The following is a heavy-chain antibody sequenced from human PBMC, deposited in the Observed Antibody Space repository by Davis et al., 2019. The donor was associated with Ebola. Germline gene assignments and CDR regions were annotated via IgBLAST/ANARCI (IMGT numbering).Heavy chain of an antibody. J-gene: IGHJ4*02. CDR1: GFTVSSDY. CDR2: IYSGGST. Sequence: GGSLRLSCVASGFTVSSDYMSWVRQAPGKGLEWVSVIYSGGSTYYADSVKGRFTIPRHSSENTVFLQMNSLRPDDTAVYYCARDPPQSGGYVWGQGTLVTVSS. V-gene: IGHV3-53*04. CDR3: ARDPPQSGGYV. D-gene: IGHD5-12*01.